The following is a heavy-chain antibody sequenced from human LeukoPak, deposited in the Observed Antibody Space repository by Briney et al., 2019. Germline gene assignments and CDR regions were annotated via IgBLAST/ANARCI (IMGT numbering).Heavy chain of an antibody. J-gene: IGHJ4*02. CDR3: ARARSRLVGVDY. Sequence: PSETLSLTCTVSGGSISSYYWSWVRQPPDKGLEWIRYIYYSGSTNYNPSLKSRVTISVDTSKNQFSLKLSSVTAADTAVYYCARARSRLVGVDYWGQGTLVTVSS. D-gene: IGHD3-16*01. V-gene: IGHV4-59*01. CDR2: IYYSGST. CDR1: GGSISSYY.